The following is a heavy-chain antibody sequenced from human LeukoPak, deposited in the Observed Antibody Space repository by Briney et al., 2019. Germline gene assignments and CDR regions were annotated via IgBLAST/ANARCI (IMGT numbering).Heavy chain of an antibody. CDR3: AREEQLVRGGNWFDP. D-gene: IGHD6-13*01. CDR2: INPNSGGT. Sequence: ASVKVSCKASGYTFTGYYMHWVRQAPGQGLEWMGWINPNSGGTNYAQKFQGRVTMTRDTSISTAYMELSRLRSDDTAVYYCAREEQLVRGGNWFDPWGQGTLVTVSS. CDR1: GYTFTGYY. V-gene: IGHV1-2*02. J-gene: IGHJ5*02.